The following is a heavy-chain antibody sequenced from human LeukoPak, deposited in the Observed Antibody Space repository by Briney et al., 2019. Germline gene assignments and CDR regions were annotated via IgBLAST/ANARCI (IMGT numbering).Heavy chain of an antibody. Sequence: SQTLSLTCAVSGGSISSGGYSWSWIRQPPGKGLEWIGYIYHSGSTYYNPSLKSRVTISVDTSKNQFSLKLSSVTAADTAVYYCARHNIGSTYYFDYWGQGTLVTVSS. CDR1: GGSISSGGYS. V-gene: IGHV4-30-2*03. CDR3: ARHNIGSTYYFDY. CDR2: IYHSGST. D-gene: IGHD2/OR15-2a*01. J-gene: IGHJ4*02.